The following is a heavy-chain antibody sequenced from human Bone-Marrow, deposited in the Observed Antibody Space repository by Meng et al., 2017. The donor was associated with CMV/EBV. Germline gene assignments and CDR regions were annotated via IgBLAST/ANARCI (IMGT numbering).Heavy chain of an antibody. CDR3: ARDLIGGSRWFFDY. D-gene: IGHD6-13*01. CDR2: IYYSGST. V-gene: IGHV4-30-4*08. Sequence: LRLSCTVSGGSISSGDYYWSWIRQPPGKGLEWIGYIYYSGSTYYNPSLKSRVTISVDTPKNQFSLKLSSVTAADTAVYYCARDLIGGSRWFFDYWGQGTLVTVSS. J-gene: IGHJ4*02. CDR1: GGSISSGDYY.